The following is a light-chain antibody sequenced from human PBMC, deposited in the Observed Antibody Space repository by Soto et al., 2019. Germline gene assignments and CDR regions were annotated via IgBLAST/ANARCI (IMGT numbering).Light chain of an antibody. Sequence: QSALTQPASVSGSPGQSITISCTGTSSDVGGYNYVSWFQHHPGKAPKLIIYEVSYRPSGVSNRFSGSKSGDTASLTISGLQAEDEADYSCSSFTSTITRYAFGTGTKVTVL. CDR3: SSFTSTITRYA. J-gene: IGLJ1*01. CDR1: SSDVGGYNY. V-gene: IGLV2-14*01. CDR2: EVS.